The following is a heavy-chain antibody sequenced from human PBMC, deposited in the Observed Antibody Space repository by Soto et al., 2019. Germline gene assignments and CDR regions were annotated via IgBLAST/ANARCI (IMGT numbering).Heavy chain of an antibody. V-gene: IGHV3-33*01. CDR1: GFTFSSYG. J-gene: IGHJ4*02. CDR3: ARDGDVNTGFGKDY. CDR2: IWHDGGNK. Sequence: GGSLRLSCAASGFTFSSYGIHWVRQAPGKGLEWVAFIWHDGGNKFYAESVKGRFTISRDNSKNTLYLQMTSLSAEDTAMYYCARDGDVNTGFGKDYWGQGTLVTVSS. D-gene: IGHD3-16*01.